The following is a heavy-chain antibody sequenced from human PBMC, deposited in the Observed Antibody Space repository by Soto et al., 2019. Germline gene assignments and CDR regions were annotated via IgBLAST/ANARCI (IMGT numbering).Heavy chain of an antibody. CDR2: IYYSGST. V-gene: IGHV4-31*03. CDR3: ARVVGTTAPDY. Sequence: QVQLQESGPGLVKPSQTLSLTCTVSGGSINSAGYYWSWIRQHPGKGLEWIGYIYYSGSTYYNPSLRGXXAXSXXTATNQFSLKLSSVTAADTAVYYCARVVGTTAPDYWGQGTLVTVSS. J-gene: IGHJ4*02. D-gene: IGHD1-26*01. CDR1: GGSINSAGYY.